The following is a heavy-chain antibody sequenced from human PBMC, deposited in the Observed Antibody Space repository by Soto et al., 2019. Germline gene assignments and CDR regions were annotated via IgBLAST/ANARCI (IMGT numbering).Heavy chain of an antibody. V-gene: IGHV4-59*08. CDR2: IYYSGST. J-gene: IGHJ4*02. D-gene: IGHD6-19*01. CDR1: GGSISSYY. CDR3: ARHVNLPLAGTGFDY. Sequence: PSETLSLTCTVSGGSISSYYWSWIRQPPGKGLEWIGYIYYSGSTYYNPSLKSRVTISVDTSKNQFSLKLSSVTAADTAVYYCARHVNLPLAGTGFDYWGQGTLVTVSS.